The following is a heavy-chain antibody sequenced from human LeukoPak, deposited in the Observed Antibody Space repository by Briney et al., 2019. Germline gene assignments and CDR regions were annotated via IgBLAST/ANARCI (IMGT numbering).Heavy chain of an antibody. Sequence: GGSLRLSCEASGFTFSGYVMHWVRQAPGKGLEWVALIWFDGSDKYYADSVKGRFSISRDNSKNTLYLQMNSLRAEDTAVYYCARGRCSGVSCYLVDYWGQGTLVTVSS. CDR3: ARGRCSGVSCYLVDY. J-gene: IGHJ4*02. CDR1: GFTFSGYV. D-gene: IGHD2-15*01. V-gene: IGHV3-33*01. CDR2: IWFDGSDK.